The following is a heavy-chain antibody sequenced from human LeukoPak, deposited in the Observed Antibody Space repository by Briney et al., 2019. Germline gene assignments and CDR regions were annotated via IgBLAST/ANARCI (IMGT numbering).Heavy chain of an antibody. D-gene: IGHD3-10*01. J-gene: IGHJ6*03. Sequence: ASVKVSCKASGYTFTRYGISWVRQAPGQGLEWRGWISAYNGNTNYAQKLQGRVTMTTDTSTSTAYMELRSLRSDDTAVYYCARVVLLWFGEFDREYYMDVWGKGTTVTVSS. CDR2: ISAYNGNT. CDR3: ARVVLLWFGEFDREYYMDV. CDR1: GYTFTRYG. V-gene: IGHV1-18*01.